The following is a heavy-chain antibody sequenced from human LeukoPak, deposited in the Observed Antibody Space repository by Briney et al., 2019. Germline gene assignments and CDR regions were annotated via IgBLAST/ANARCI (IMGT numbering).Heavy chain of an antibody. Sequence: GGSLRLSCAASGFPFCDYYMSWIRQAPGKGLEWVSYISSNGSTRYYADSVKGRFTISRENAKNSLYLQMNSLRAEDTAVYYCARERGVVTAAWNYWGQGTLVTVSS. J-gene: IGHJ4*02. CDR2: ISSNGSTR. CDR3: ARERGVVTAAWNY. D-gene: IGHD2-2*01. V-gene: IGHV3-11*01. CDR1: GFPFCDYY.